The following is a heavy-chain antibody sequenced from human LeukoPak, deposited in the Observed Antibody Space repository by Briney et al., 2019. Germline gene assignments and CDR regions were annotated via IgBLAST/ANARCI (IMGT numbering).Heavy chain of an antibody. CDR3: ARERYCSGGSCYFSEDY. CDR2: IYHSGST. CDR1: GGSISSSNW. V-gene: IGHV4-4*02. J-gene: IGHJ4*02. D-gene: IGHD2-15*01. Sequence: SGTLSLTCAVSGGSISSSNWWSWVRQPPGKGLEWIGEIYHSGSTNYNPSLKSRVTISVDTSKNQFSLKLSSVTAADTAVYYCARERYCSGGSCYFSEDYWGQGTLVTVSS.